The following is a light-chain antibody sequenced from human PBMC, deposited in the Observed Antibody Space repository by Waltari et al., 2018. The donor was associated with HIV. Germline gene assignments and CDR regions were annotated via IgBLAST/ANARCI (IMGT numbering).Light chain of an antibody. CDR3: QHYNNWPRYT. CDR1: QTIASN. V-gene: IGKV3-15*01. J-gene: IGKJ2*01. CDR2: GAS. Sequence: EIVMTQSPATLSVSPGDRVTLSCRASQTIASNLAWYQHKPGQAPRLLIYGASTRATGIPARFSGSRSGTELTLTISSLQSEDFAIYYCQHYNNWPRYTFGQGTKLEVK.